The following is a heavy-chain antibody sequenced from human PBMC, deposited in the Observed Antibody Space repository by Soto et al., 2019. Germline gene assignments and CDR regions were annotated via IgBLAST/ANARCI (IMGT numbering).Heavy chain of an antibody. V-gene: IGHV3-30*18. CDR2: ISYDGTNK. Sequence: QVQLVESGGGVVQPGRSLRLSCAASGFIFSGYDIHWVRQAPGKGLEWVAGISYDGTNKYYEDSVKCRFTISRDNSKNTLFLEISSLRADDTCVHFCAKEVSSGWYTYFDYWVQGILVTVST. CDR3: AKEVSSGWYTYFDY. CDR1: GFIFSGYD. J-gene: IGHJ4*01. D-gene: IGHD6-19*01.